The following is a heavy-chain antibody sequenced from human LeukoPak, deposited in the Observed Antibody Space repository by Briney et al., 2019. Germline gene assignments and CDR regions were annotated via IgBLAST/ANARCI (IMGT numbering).Heavy chain of an antibody. CDR3: ARVYNWNYQDYYYYMDV. CDR1: GGSISSGDYY. J-gene: IGHJ6*03. Sequence: SSQTLSLTCTVSGGSISSGDYYWSWIRQPPGKGLEWIGYIYYSGSTYYNPSLKSRVTISVGTSKNQFSLKLSSVTAADTAVYYCARVYNWNYQDYYYYMDVWGKGTTVTVSS. CDR2: IYYSGST. D-gene: IGHD1-7*01. V-gene: IGHV4-30-4*08.